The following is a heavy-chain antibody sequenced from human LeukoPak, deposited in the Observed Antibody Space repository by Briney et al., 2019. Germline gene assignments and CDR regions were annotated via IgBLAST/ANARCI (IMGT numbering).Heavy chain of an antibody. J-gene: IGHJ4*02. D-gene: IGHD1-26*01. V-gene: IGHV3-21*01. CDR2: ISSGSTYI. CDR3: ARDGTPADHVY. CDR1: GFTFSGQS. Sequence: GGSLRLSCAASGFTFSGQSMNWVRQAPGKGLEWVSSISSGSTYIYYADSLKGRFTISRDNAKNSLYLQMDSLRAEDTAVYYCARDGTPADHVYWGQGTLVTVSS.